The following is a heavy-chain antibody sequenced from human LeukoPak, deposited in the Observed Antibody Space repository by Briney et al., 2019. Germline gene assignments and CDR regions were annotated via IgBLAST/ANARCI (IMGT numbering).Heavy chain of an antibody. CDR1: GYTFTGYY. CDR3: ARASGDSSNYDFPKPYSY. CDR2: VIPIFGTA. V-gene: IGHV1-69*13. Sequence: SVKVSCKASGYTFTGYYMHWVRQAPGQGLEWMGGVIPIFGTANYAQRFQGRVTITADESTSTVYMELSSLRSEDTAMYYCARASGDSSNYDFPKPYSYWGQGTLVTVSS. D-gene: IGHD3-22*01. J-gene: IGHJ4*02.